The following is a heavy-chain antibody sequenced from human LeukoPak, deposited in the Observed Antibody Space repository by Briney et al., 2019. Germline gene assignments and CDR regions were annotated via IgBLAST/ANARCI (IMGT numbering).Heavy chain of an antibody. CDR3: ARGIQPPKYYGSGSDTFDI. D-gene: IGHD3-10*01. CDR1: GFTFSTYA. CDR2: VSKDGNTK. V-gene: IGHV3-30*04. Sequence: PGTSLRLSCVASGFTFSTYAIHWVRQAPGKGLEWVAVVSKDGNTKYYADSVKGRFTISRDNSKNTVYLQMNSLRTEDTSMYYCARGIQPPKYYGSGSDTFDIWGQGTMVTVSS. J-gene: IGHJ3*02.